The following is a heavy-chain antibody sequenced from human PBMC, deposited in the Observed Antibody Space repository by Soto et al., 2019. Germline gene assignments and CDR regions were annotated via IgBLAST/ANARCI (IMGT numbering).Heavy chain of an antibody. CDR2: IDPSDSYT. CDR3: ARYDIVVVVAANRGYGMGV. V-gene: IGHV5-10-1*01. CDR1: GYSLTSYW. Sequence: GASLTVSCRGSGYSLTSYWISSVRQIPWKVLYCMGRIDPSDSYTNYSPSFQGHVTISADKSISTAYLQWSSLKASDTAMYYCARYDIVVVVAANRGYGMGVWGQGTTVTVSS. D-gene: IGHD2-15*01. J-gene: IGHJ6*02.